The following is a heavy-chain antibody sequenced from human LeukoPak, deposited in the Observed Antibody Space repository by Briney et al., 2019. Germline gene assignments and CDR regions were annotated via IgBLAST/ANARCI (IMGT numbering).Heavy chain of an antibody. CDR2: IIPIFGTA. Sequence: ASVKVSCKASGGTFSSYAISWVRQAPGQGLEWMGRIIPIFGTANYAQKFQGRVTITTDESTSTAYMELSSLRSEDTAVYYCARGSTYYDFSSDAFDIWGQGTMVTVSS. J-gene: IGHJ3*02. CDR3: ARGSTYYDFSSDAFDI. D-gene: IGHD3-3*01. V-gene: IGHV1-69*05. CDR1: GGTFSSYA.